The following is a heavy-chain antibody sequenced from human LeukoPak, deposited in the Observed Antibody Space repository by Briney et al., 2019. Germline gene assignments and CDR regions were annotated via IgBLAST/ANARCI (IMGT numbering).Heavy chain of an antibody. CDR2: IKQDGSEK. CDR3: ARHRSGGSQDDAFDI. Sequence: GGSLRLSCAASGFTFSSYSMNWVRQAPGKGLEWVADIKQDGSEKYYVDSVKGRFTISRQNAKNSLFLQMNSLRAEDTAVYYCARHRSGGSQDDAFDIWGQGTMVTVSS. D-gene: IGHD2-15*01. V-gene: IGHV3-7*01. CDR1: GFTFSSYS. J-gene: IGHJ3*02.